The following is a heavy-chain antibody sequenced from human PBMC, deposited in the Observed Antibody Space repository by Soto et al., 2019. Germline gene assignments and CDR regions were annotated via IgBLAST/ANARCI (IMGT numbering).Heavy chain of an antibody. J-gene: IGHJ4*02. CDR2: ISYDGSNK. Sequence: QVQLVESGGGVVQPGRSLRLSCAASGFTFSSYGMHWVRQAPGKGLEWVAVISYDGSNKYYADSVKGRFTISRYIXXXXXXXXXXXXXXXXXXXXXXXXXXXXXXXXXXYDSXPDYWGQGTLVTVSS. V-gene: IGHV3-30*03. CDR3: XXXXXXXXXXXXYDSXPDY. D-gene: IGHD3-16*01. CDR1: GFTFSSYG.